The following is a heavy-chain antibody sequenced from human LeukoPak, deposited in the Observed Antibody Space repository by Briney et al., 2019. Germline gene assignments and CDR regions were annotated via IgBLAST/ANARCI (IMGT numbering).Heavy chain of an antibody. CDR3: AGFDSSGRMVRY. D-gene: IGHD3-22*01. J-gene: IGHJ4*02. Sequence: PSETLSLTCTVSGGSISTSNYYWGWIRQPPGKGLEWIGNIFYSGSTYYGPSLKSRLTISLDTSKNQFSLKLSSVTAADTAVYYCAGFDSSGRMVRYWGQGTLVTVSS. CDR2: IFYSGST. V-gene: IGHV4-39*07. CDR1: GGSISTSNYY.